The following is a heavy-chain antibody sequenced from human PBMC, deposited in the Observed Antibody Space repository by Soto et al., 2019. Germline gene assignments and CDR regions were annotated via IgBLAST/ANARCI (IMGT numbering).Heavy chain of an antibody. J-gene: IGHJ6*02. CDR3: ARSMTTEHIDYGMDV. V-gene: IGHV4-59*01. CDR2: MYNTGST. D-gene: IGHD4-17*01. Sequence: SETLSLTCSVSGGSISSGYWTWIRHPPGKGLEWIGYMYNTGSTVYNPSFKSRVTILVDTSKNQFSLKLNSVTTADTAVYYCARSMTTEHIDYGMDVWGQGTTVTVSS. CDR1: GGSISSGY.